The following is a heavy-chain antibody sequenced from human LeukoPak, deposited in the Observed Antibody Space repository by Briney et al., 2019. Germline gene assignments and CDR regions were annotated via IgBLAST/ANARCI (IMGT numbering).Heavy chain of an antibody. CDR3: AKGGSVGATVDYFDY. CDR1: GFTFSSYA. CDR2: NSGSGGST. Sequence: GGPLRLSCGACGFTFSSYAMSWVRKARGKGLEWVTANSGSGGSTYYAGSVKGRFTISRDNSKNTLYLQMNRLRAEDTAVYYCAKGGSVGATVDYFDYWGQGTLVTVSS. V-gene: IGHV3-23*01. D-gene: IGHD1-26*01. J-gene: IGHJ4*02.